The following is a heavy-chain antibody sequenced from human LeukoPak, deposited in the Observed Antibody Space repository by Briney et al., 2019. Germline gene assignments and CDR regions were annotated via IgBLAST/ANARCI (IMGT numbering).Heavy chain of an antibody. J-gene: IGHJ4*02. Sequence: SETLSLTCAVSGYSISSGYYWGWIRQPPGKGLEWIGSIYHSGSTYYNPSLKSRVTISVDTSKNQFSLRLSSVTAADTAVYYCARVKDGITIFGVVIEYFDYWGQGTLVTVSS. CDR1: GYSISSGYY. V-gene: IGHV4-38-2*01. CDR3: ARVKDGITIFGVVIEYFDY. D-gene: IGHD3-3*01. CDR2: IYHSGST.